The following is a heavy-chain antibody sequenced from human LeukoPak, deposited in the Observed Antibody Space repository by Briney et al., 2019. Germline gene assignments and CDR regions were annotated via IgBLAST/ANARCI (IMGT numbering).Heavy chain of an antibody. Sequence: PGGSLRLSCTVSGFTFSSLEMNWVRQAPGKGLEWVAYISTDSGETIYYADSVEGRFTISRDNAKNSLYLQMNSLKTEDTALYYCTRVGSWGLHLDWGQGTLVTVSS. CDR3: TRVGSWGLHLD. J-gene: IGHJ4*02. CDR1: GFTFSSLE. V-gene: IGHV3-48*03. CDR2: ISTDSGETI. D-gene: IGHD6-13*01.